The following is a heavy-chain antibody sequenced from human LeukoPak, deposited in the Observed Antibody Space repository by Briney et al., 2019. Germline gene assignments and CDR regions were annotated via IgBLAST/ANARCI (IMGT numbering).Heavy chain of an antibody. D-gene: IGHD4-17*01. V-gene: IGHV4-34*01. CDR2: ITHHGRT. J-gene: IGHJ4*02. CDR1: GGSFSNYY. Sequence: SETLSLTCAIYGGSFSNYYYNWVRQPPGKGLEWIGEITHHGRTNYNPSLKSRVTISVDTSNNQFSLKLSSVAAADTAVYYCATIYGDFSDFDYWGQGTLVTVSS. CDR3: ATIYGDFSDFDY.